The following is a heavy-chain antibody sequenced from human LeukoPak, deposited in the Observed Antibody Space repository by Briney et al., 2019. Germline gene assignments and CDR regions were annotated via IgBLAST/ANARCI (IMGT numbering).Heavy chain of an antibody. CDR3: AKDPLAGGMVAFDI. CDR1: GFTFDDYA. D-gene: IGHD3-16*01. J-gene: IGHJ3*02. CDR2: ISWNSGII. Sequence: GGSLRLSCAASGFTFDDYAMHWVRQAPGKGLEWVSGISWNSGIIGYADSVKGRFTISRDNAKNSLYLQMNSLRAEDTALYYCAKDPLAGGMVAFDIWGQGTMVTVSS. V-gene: IGHV3-9*01.